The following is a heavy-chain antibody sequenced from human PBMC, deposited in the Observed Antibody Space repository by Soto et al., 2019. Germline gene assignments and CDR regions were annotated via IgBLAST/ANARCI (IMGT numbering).Heavy chain of an antibody. D-gene: IGHD1-26*01. CDR2: IWYDGSNK. Sequence: QVQLVESGGGVVQPGRSLRLSCAASGFTFSSYGMHWVRQAPGKGLEWVAVIWYDGSNKYYADSVKGRFTISRDNSKNTLYLQMNSLRAEDTAEYYCAREGSGSSILDYWGQGTLVTVSS. V-gene: IGHV3-33*01. J-gene: IGHJ4*02. CDR3: AREGSGSSILDY. CDR1: GFTFSSYG.